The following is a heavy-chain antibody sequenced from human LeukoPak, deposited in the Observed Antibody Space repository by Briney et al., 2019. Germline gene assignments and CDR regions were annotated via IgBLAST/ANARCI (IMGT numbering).Heavy chain of an antibody. CDR2: IYHSGST. D-gene: IGHD5-18*01. CDR3: ARGNTAMVRGHYYYGMDV. V-gene: IGHV4-4*02. J-gene: IGHJ6*02. CDR1: GGSVSTTHY. Sequence: SETLSLTCTVSGGSVSTTHYWGWIRQPPGKGLEWIGEIYHSGSTNYNPSLKSRVTISVDKSKNQFSLKLSSVTAADTAVYYCARGNTAMVRGHYYYGMDVWGQGTTVTVSS.